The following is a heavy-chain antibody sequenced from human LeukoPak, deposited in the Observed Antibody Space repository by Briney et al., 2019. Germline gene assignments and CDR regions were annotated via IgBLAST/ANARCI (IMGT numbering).Heavy chain of an antibody. D-gene: IGHD3-22*01. V-gene: IGHV1-2*02. J-gene: IGHJ3*02. CDR1: GYTFTGYY. Sequence: ASVKVSCKTSGYTFTGYYIHWVRQAPGQGLEWMGWINPDSGGTKYAQKFQDKVTMTRDRSISTAYMELSRLRSDDTAVYYCARVLSSGFSDAFDIWGQGTMVTVSS. CDR3: ARVLSSGFSDAFDI. CDR2: INPDSGGT.